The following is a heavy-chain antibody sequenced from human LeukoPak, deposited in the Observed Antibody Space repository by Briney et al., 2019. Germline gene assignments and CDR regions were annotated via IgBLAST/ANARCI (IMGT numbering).Heavy chain of an antibody. CDR3: TKDRSNYYGDH. J-gene: IGHJ5*02. Sequence: GGSLRLSCAASGLTFSNYAMSWVRQAPGKGLEWVSVISNSGGSTYYADSVKGRFTISRDNSKNTLYLQMNSLRAEDTAVYYCTKDRSNYYGDHWGQGTLVTVSS. V-gene: IGHV3-23*01. CDR2: ISNSGGST. CDR1: GLTFSNYA. D-gene: IGHD3-22*01.